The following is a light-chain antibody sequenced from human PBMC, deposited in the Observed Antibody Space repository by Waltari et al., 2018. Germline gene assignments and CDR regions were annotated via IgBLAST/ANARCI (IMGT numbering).Light chain of an antibody. Sequence: SYELTQPSSVSVSPGQTARITCSGDVLAKKYALWFQQKPGQAPVLVIYKDSERPSGIPERFSGSSSGTTVTLTISGAQVEDEADYYCYSAADNNRVFGGGTKLTVL. CDR3: YSAADNNRV. V-gene: IGLV3-27*01. CDR2: KDS. J-gene: IGLJ3*02. CDR1: VLAKKY.